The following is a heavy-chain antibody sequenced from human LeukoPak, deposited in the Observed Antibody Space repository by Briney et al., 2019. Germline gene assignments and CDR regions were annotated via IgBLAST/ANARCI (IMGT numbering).Heavy chain of an antibody. CDR2: INHSGST. CDR1: GGSFSGYY. CDR3: ARDSSYSSSWSMGGFDP. Sequence: PSETLSLTCAVYGGSFSGYYWSWIRQPPGKGLEWIGEINHSGSTNYNPSLKSRVTISVDTSKNQFSLKLSSVTAADTAVYYCARDSSYSSSWSMGGFDPWGQGTLVTVSS. D-gene: IGHD6-13*01. J-gene: IGHJ5*02. V-gene: IGHV4-34*01.